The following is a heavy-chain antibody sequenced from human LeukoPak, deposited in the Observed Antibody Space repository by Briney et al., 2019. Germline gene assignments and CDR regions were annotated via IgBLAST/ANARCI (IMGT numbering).Heavy chain of an antibody. Sequence: GGSLRLSCAASGFTVSSNYMSWVRQAPGKGPEWVSVIYSGGSTYYADSEKGRFTISRDNSKNTLYLQMNSLRAEDTAVYYCARERLWFGESNDAFDIWGQGTMVTVSS. J-gene: IGHJ3*02. D-gene: IGHD3-10*01. CDR3: ARERLWFGESNDAFDI. CDR2: IYSGGST. V-gene: IGHV3-53*01. CDR1: GFTVSSNY.